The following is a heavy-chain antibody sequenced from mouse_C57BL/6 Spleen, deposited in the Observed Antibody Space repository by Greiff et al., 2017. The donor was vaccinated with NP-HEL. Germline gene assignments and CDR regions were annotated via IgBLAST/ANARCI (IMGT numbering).Heavy chain of an antibody. J-gene: IGHJ3*01. V-gene: IGHV10-3*01. CDR3: VSLYYDYEFAY. CDR2: IRSKSSNYET. Sequence: EVQLVESGGGLVQPKGSLKLSCAASGFTFNTYAMHWVRQAPGKGLEWVASIRSKSSNYETYYADSVKDRVTISRDDSQSMLYLQMNNLKTEDTAMYYCVSLYYDYEFAYWGQGTLVTVSA. D-gene: IGHD2-4*01. CDR1: GFTFNTYA.